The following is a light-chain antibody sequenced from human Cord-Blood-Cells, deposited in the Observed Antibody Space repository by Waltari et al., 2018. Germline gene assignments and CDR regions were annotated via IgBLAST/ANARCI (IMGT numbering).Light chain of an antibody. V-gene: IGLV2-23*01. CDR1: HRYVWGFKP. J-gene: IGLJ2*01. CDR2: EGS. Sequence: SALAQPSSVSGSPWTADTLSLTGTHRYVWGFKPVFLYQQHPGKAPKLMIYEGSKRPSGVSNRFSGSKSGNTASLTISGLQAEDEADYYCCSYAGSSTFVVFGGGTKLTVL. CDR3: CSYAGSSTFVV.